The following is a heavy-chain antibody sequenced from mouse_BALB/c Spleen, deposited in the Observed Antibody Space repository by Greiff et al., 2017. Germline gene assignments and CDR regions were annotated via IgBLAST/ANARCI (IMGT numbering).Heavy chain of an antibody. V-gene: IGHV14-1*02. CDR1: GFNIKDYY. J-gene: IGHJ3*01. Sequence: EVQLQQSGAELVRPGALVKLSCKASGFNIKDYYMHWVKQRPEQGLEWIGWIDPENGNTIYDPKFQGKASITADTASNTAYLQLSSLTSEDTAVYYCARGTARAAIAYWGQGTLVTVSA. CDR2: IDPENGNT. CDR3: ARGTARAAIAY. D-gene: IGHD3-1*01.